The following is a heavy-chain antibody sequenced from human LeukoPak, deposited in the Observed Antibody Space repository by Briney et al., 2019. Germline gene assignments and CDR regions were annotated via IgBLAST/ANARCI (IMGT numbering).Heavy chain of an antibody. J-gene: IGHJ4*02. CDR1: GFTFSTSA. V-gene: IGHV3-23*01. D-gene: IGHD1-26*01. CDR3: ARDIGGGVPKNYFDY. CDR2: ISSDSTT. Sequence: GGSPRLSCVASGFTFSTSAMSWVRQAPGKGLEWVSAISSDSTTYYADSVKGRFTISRDNSKNTLYLQMNSLRAEDTAVYYCARDIGGGVPKNYFDYWGQGTLVTVSS.